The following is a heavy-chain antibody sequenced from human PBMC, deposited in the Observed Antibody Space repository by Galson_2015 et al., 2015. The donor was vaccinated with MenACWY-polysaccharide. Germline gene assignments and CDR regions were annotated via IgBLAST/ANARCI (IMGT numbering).Heavy chain of an antibody. D-gene: IGHD4/OR15-4a*01. J-gene: IGHJ6*03. Sequence: PGKGREWVSSLTPTGGPPSYADSVRGRFALTRDNPKNTLYLQMNRLGAEDTAVYYCAKGSYRANAVLSYYYYFMDVWGKGTTVTFSS. V-gene: IGHV3-23*01. CDR3: AKGSYRANAVLSYYYYFMDV. CDR2: LTPTGGPP.